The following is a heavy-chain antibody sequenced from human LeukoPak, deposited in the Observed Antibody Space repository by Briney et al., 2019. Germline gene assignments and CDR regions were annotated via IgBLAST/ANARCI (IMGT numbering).Heavy chain of an antibody. CDR1: GYTFTAYY. CDR3: ARVAGGDWYYFDL. J-gene: IGHJ4*02. CDR2: INLYSGGT. V-gene: IGHV1-2*02. D-gene: IGHD2-21*02. Sequence: ASVKVSCKAFGYTFTAYYMHWVRQAPGQGLEWMGWINLYSGGTNYAQKFQGRVTMTRDTSISAAYMELDRLGSDDTAVYYCARVAGGDWYYFDLWDQGSLVTVSS.